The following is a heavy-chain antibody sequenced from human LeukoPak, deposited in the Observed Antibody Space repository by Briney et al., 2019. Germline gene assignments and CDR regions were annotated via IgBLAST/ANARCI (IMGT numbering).Heavy chain of an antibody. CDR1: GFTFSSYS. D-gene: IGHD4-17*01. CDR3: ARDTQTYGDYAPPASYFDL. CDR2: ISSSSSYI. Sequence: PGVSLRLSCAASGFTFSSYSMNWVRQAPGKGLEWVSSISSSSSYIYYADSVKGRFTISRDNAKNSLYLQMNSLRAEDTAVYYCARDTQTYGDYAPPASYFDLWGRGTLVTVSS. V-gene: IGHV3-21*01. J-gene: IGHJ2*01.